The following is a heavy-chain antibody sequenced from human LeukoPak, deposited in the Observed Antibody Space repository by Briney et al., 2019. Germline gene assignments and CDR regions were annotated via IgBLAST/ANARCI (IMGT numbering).Heavy chain of an antibody. CDR3: AGQYDSSAYYFY. V-gene: IGHV4-38-2*02. CDR1: GNSLSSGYY. D-gene: IGHD3-22*01. Sequence: PSETLSLTCTVSGNSLSSGYYWGWIRQTPGKGLEWIGSIYHSGSTYYNPSLKSRVTISVDTSKNQFSLNLRSVTAADTAVYYRAGQYDSSAYYFYWGQGTLVTVSS. J-gene: IGHJ4*02. CDR2: IYHSGST.